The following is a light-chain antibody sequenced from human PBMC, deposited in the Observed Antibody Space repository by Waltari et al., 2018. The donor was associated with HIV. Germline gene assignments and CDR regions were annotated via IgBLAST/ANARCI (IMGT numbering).Light chain of an antibody. J-gene: IGKJ4*01. CDR2: GAS. CDR1: QSLTSN. Sequence: EIVMTQSPASLSVSPGERATRSCRASQSLTSNLAWYQQKPGQVSRLLIYGASTRATGIPARFSGSGSGTEFTLTISSLQSEDFAVYFCQQYNNWPLTFGGGTKVEI. V-gene: IGKV3-15*01. CDR3: QQYNNWPLT.